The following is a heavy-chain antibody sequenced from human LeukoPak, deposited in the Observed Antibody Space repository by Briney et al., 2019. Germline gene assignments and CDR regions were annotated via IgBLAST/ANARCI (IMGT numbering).Heavy chain of an antibody. J-gene: IGHJ6*02. CDR2: IYPGDSDT. CDR1: GYSFTSYW. Sequence: GESLKISCKGSGYSFTSYWIGWVRQMPGKGLEWMGIIYPGDSDTRYSPSFQGQVTISADKSISTAYLQWSSLKASDTAMYYCARAHGSGSYHYGMDVWGQGTTVTVSS. CDR3: ARAHGSGSYHYGMDV. D-gene: IGHD3-10*01. V-gene: IGHV5-51*01.